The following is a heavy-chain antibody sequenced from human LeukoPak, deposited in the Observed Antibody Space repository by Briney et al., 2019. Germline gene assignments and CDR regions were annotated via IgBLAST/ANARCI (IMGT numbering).Heavy chain of an antibody. V-gene: IGHV4-39*07. J-gene: IGHJ3*02. CDR1: GGSISSSSYF. CDR2: IYYSGST. D-gene: IGHD3-22*01. CDR3: ARYYDSSGYPPNDAFDI. Sequence: SETLSLTCTVSGGSISSSSYFWGWIRQPPGKGLEWIGSIYYSGSTYYNPSLKSRVTISVDTSKNQFSLKLSSVTAADTAVYYCARYYDSSGYPPNDAFDIWGQGTIVTVSS.